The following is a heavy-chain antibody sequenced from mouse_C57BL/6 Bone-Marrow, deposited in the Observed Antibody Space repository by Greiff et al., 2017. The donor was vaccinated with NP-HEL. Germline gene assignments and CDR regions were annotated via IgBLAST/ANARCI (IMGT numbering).Heavy chain of an antibody. D-gene: IGHD1-1*01. CDR3: ANYYGSGAY. J-gene: IGHJ3*01. V-gene: IGHV1-82*01. CDR1: GYAFSSSW. CDR2: IYPGDGDT. Sequence: VQLQQSGPELVKPGASVKISCKASGYAFSSSWMNWVKQRPGKGLEWIGRIYPGDGDTNYNGKFKGKATLTADKSSSTAYMQLSSLTSEDSAVYFCANYYGSGAYWGQGTLVTVSA.